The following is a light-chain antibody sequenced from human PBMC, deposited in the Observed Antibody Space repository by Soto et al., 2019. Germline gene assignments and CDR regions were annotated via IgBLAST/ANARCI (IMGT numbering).Light chain of an antibody. CDR2: DAS. CDR1: QSVSNS. V-gene: IGKV3-11*01. Sequence: EIVLTQSPATLSLSPGERATLSCRASQSVSNSLAWYQQKPGQAPRLLIYDASNRATGIPARFSGSGSGTDVTLTSSSLEPEDFAVYYCQQRSNGPLLTFGGGTKVEIK. CDR3: QQRSNGPLLT. J-gene: IGKJ4*01.